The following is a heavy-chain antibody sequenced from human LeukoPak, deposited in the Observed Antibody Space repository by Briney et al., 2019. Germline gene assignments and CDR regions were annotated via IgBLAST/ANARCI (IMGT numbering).Heavy chain of an antibody. CDR3: ARDVDTAMASFDY. V-gene: IGHV1-69*13. CDR1: GGTFSSYA. J-gene: IGHJ4*02. D-gene: IGHD5-18*01. CDR2: IIPIFGTA. Sequence: SVKVSCEASGGTFSSYAISWVRQAPGQGLEWMGGIIPIFGTANYAQKFQGRVTITADESTNTAYMELSSLRSEDTAVYYCARDVDTAMASFDYWGQGTLVTVSS.